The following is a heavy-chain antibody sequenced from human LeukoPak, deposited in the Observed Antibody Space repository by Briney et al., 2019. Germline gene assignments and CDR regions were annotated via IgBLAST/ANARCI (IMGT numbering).Heavy chain of an antibody. CDR3: ASRDRGYYYGMDV. V-gene: IGHV3-53*01. J-gene: IGHJ6*02. CDR1: GFTVSSNY. CDR2: IDRGGST. Sequence: GGSLRLSCAASGFTVSSNYMSWVRQAPGKGLEWVSIIDRGGSTYYADSVKGRFTISRDNSKSTLYLQMNSLRGEDMAVYYCASRDRGYYYGMDVWGQGTTVTVSS. D-gene: IGHD5-24*01.